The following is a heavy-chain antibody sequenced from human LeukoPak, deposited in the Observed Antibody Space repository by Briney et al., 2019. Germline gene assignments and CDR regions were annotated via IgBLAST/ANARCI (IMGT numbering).Heavy chain of an antibody. CDR1: GYMFTGYY. CDR3: ARDPGYSSGWYSNWFDP. Sequence: ASVKVSCKASGYMFTGYYIHWVRQAPGQKFEWMGWINPNSGGTNYVEKFQGRITMNRDTSVSTVYMELSSLRSDDTAVYYCARDPGYSSGWYSNWFDPWGQGTLVTVSS. V-gene: IGHV1-2*02. D-gene: IGHD6-19*01. CDR2: INPNSGGT. J-gene: IGHJ5*02.